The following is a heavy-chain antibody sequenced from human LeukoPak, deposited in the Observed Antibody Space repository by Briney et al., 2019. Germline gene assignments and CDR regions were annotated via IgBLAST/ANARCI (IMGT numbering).Heavy chain of an antibody. V-gene: IGHV3-73*01. CDR3: TSASSGTGDWYFDL. CDR2: IRSEAKSYAT. D-gene: IGHD1-14*01. J-gene: IGHJ2*01. CDR1: GFTFSGSA. Sequence: GGSLRLSCAASGFTFSGSAMPWVRQASGKGLEWVGRIRSEAKSYATAYAASVKGRFTISRDDSKNTAYLQMNSLKTEDTAVYYCTSASSGTGDWYFDLWGRGTLVTVSS.